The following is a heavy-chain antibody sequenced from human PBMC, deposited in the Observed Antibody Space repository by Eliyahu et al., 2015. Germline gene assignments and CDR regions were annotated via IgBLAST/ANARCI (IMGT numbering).Heavy chain of an antibody. CDR1: GFSLSTSGVS. V-gene: IGHV2-5*02. Sequence: QITLKESGPTLVNPTQTLTLTCTFSGFSLSTSGVSVGWIRQPPGKALEWLALIYWDDEKRYSPSLRGRLTITKDTSKNQVVLTMTNTDPVDTATYFCAAAALTPIVTPFSRRSWFDPWGQGTLVTVSS. CDR2: IYWDDEK. D-gene: IGHD2/OR15-2a*01. J-gene: IGHJ5*02. CDR3: AAAALTPIVTPFSRRSWFDP.